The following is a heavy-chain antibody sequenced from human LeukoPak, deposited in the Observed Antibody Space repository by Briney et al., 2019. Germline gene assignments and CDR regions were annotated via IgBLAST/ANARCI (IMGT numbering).Heavy chain of an antibody. CDR2: INPSGGST. Sequence: GASVKVSCKASGYTFTSYYMHWVRQAPGQGLEWMGIINPSGGSTSYAQKFQGRVTVTRDTSTSTVYMELSSLRSKDTAVYYCAREVDGGTMSYYFDYWGQGTLVTVSS. V-gene: IGHV1-46*01. J-gene: IGHJ4*02. D-gene: IGHD3-10*02. CDR3: AREVDGGTMSYYFDY. CDR1: GYTFTSYY.